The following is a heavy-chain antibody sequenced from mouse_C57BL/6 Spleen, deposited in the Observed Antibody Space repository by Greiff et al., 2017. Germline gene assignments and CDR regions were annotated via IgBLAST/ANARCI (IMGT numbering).Heavy chain of an antibody. V-gene: IGHV14-4*01. Sequence: VQLQQSGAELVRPGASVKLSCTASGFNIKDDYMHWVKQRPEQGLEWIGWIDPENGDTEYASKFQGKATITADTSSNTAYLQLSSLTSEDTAVYYCTGSSGYDAMDYWGQGTSVTVSS. CDR2: IDPENGDT. CDR1: GFNIKDDY. J-gene: IGHJ4*01. CDR3: TGSSGYDAMDY. D-gene: IGHD3-2*02.